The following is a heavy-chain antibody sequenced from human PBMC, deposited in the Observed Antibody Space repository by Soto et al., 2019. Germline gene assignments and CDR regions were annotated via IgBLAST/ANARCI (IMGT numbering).Heavy chain of an antibody. J-gene: IGHJ4*02. CDR2: IYYTGST. CDR1: GDSISSGSYY. CDR3: ARMKKFLSVGELSPHYFDN. Sequence: QVQLQESGPGLVKPSQTLSLTCTVSGDSISSGSYYWSWIRQHPGKGLEWIGYIYYTGSTYYNPSLKSRVTMSLDTSKNQFSLKLNSVTAADTAVYYCARMKKFLSVGELSPHYFDNWGQGTLVTVSS. D-gene: IGHD3-10*01. V-gene: IGHV4-31*03.